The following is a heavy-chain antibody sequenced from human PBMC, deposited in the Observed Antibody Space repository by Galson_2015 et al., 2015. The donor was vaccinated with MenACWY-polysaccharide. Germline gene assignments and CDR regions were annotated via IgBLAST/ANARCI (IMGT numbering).Heavy chain of an antibody. D-gene: IGHD3-3*01. V-gene: IGHV3-11*01. CDR2: ISGTSSTI. Sequence: SLRLSCAASGFSFRDYYMSWIRQAPGKGLEWVSYISGTSSTIHYSESVEGQFTISRDNAKNSLFLEMNGLRVEDTAVYFCARFYDFWSGYYVDYWGQGTVVTVSS. J-gene: IGHJ4*02. CDR3: ARFYDFWSGYYVDY. CDR1: GFSFRDYY.